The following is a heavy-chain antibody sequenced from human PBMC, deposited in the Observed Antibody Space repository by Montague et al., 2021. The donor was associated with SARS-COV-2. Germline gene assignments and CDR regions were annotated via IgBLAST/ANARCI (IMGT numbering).Heavy chain of an antibody. CDR2: VDYSGLT. J-gene: IGHJ3*02. V-gene: IGHV4-39*07. D-gene: IGHD3-10*01. CDR1: RDSISSHNYF. Sequence: SETLSLTCTVSRDSISSHNYFWAWIRQPPRKGLEWIGSVDYSGLTFYNPSLESRVTISVDTSKKQFSLKVNSVTAADTAVYYCAKDGEALAWGTFDIWGQGTMVTVSS. CDR3: AKDGEALAWGTFDI.